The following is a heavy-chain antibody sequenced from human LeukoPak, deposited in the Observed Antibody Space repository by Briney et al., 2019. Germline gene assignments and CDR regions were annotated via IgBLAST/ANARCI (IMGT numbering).Heavy chain of an antibody. Sequence: GGSLRLSCAASGFTFSSYWMHWVRQAPGEGLVRVSRINSDGSSTSYAASVKGRFTISRDNAKNTLYLQMNSLRAEDTAVYYCARVRSSGWSYFDYWGQGTLVTVSS. D-gene: IGHD6-19*01. CDR2: INSDGSST. J-gene: IGHJ4*02. V-gene: IGHV3-74*01. CDR3: ARVRSSGWSYFDY. CDR1: GFTFSSYW.